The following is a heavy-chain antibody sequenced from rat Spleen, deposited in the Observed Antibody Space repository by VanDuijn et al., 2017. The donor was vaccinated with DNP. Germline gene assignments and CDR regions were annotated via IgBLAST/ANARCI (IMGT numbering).Heavy chain of an antibody. Sequence: EVQLEESGGGLVQPGRSLKLSCAASGFTFNDYAMAWVRQAPTKGLEWVAAISTGGGNTYYRDSVKGRFTISRDDAKSTLYLQMDSLRSEDVATYYCARGDFYSVYYFDYWGQGVMVTVSS. CDR3: ARGDFYSVYYFDY. V-gene: IGHV5-25*01. J-gene: IGHJ2*01. CDR1: GFTFNDYA. D-gene: IGHD1-1*01. CDR2: ISTGGGNT.